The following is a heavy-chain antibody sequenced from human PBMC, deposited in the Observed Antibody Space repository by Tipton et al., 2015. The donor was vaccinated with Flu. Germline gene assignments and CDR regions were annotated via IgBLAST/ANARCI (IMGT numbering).Heavy chain of an antibody. Sequence: SLRLSCAASGFTFSSYWMSWVRQAPGKGLEWVANIQEDGSEKNYVDSMKGRLTISRDNAKNSVYLQMNSLRAEDTAVYYCARDKGYSSFSYWGQGTLVTVSS. D-gene: IGHD4-11*01. V-gene: IGHV3-7*01. J-gene: IGHJ4*02. CDR1: GFTFSSYW. CDR3: ARDKGYSSFSY. CDR2: IQEDGSEK.